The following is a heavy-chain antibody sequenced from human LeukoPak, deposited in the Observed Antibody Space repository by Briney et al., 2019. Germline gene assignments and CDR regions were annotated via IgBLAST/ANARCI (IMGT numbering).Heavy chain of an antibody. CDR1: GFTFSDYY. CDR3: ARDPDSSGYYYYYYYYMDV. CDR2: ISSSGSTI. Sequence: GGSLRLSCAASGFTFSDYYMSWIRQAPGKGLEWVSYISSSGSTIYYADSVKGRFTISRDNAKNSLYLQMNSLRAEDTAVYYCARDPDSSGYYYYYYYYMDVWGKGTTVTVSS. V-gene: IGHV3-11*04. D-gene: IGHD3-22*01. J-gene: IGHJ6*03.